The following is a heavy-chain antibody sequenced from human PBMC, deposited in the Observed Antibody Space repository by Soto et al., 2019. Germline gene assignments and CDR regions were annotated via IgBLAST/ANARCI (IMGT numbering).Heavy chain of an antibody. V-gene: IGHV1-3*05. J-gene: IGHJ4*02. CDR1: GYTFTSYA. CDR2: INAGNGNT. Sequence: QVHLVQSGAEEKKPGAPVKVSCKASGYTFTSYAMHWVRQAPGQRLEWMGWINAGNGNTKYTQKFQGRVTITRDTSASTAYMELSSLRSEDTAVYYCARSIVVVTALDYWGQGTLVTVSS. CDR3: ARSIVVVTALDY. D-gene: IGHD2-21*02.